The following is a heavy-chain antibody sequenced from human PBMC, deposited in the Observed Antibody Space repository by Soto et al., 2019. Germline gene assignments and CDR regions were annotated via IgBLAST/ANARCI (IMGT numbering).Heavy chain of an antibody. Sequence: GGSLRLSCTASGFTFGDYAMSWFRQAPGKGLEWVGFIRSKAYGGTTEYAASVKGRFTISRDDSKSIAYLQMNSLKTEDTAVYYCTRDNYYGSGSYYGTNWFDPWGQGTLVTVSS. J-gene: IGHJ5*02. CDR1: GFTFGDYA. CDR2: IRSKAYGGTT. D-gene: IGHD3-10*01. CDR3: TRDNYYGSGSYYGTNWFDP. V-gene: IGHV3-49*03.